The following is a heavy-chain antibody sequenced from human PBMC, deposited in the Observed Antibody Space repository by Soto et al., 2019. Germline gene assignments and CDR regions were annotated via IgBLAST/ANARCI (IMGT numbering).Heavy chain of an antibody. CDR3: ARDPAIYSGKFDYGLDV. CDR2: IGTSGKTI. CDR1: GFTFSSYE. V-gene: IGHV3-48*03. Sequence: GGSLRLSCAVSGFTFSSYEMNWVRQAPGKGLEWVSYIGTSGKTIYYADSVRGRFTISRDNAKNSLYLQMNSLRAEDTAVYFRARDPAIYSGKFDYGLDVWGRGTTVTVSS. J-gene: IGHJ6*02. D-gene: IGHD4-4*01.